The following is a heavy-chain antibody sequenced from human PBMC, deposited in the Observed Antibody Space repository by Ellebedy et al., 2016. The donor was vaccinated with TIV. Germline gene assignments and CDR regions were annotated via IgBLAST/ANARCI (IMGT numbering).Heavy chain of an antibody. CDR3: ATGDTNSYYAY. CDR2: ISDEGIND. Sequence: GESLKISCVASGFSFRSFAMFWVRQTPGKGLEWVAVISDEGINDHYADSVKGRFIISRDNAKKSLSLQMNSLRAEDTAVYYCATGDTNSYYAYWGQGTLVTVSS. J-gene: IGHJ4*02. D-gene: IGHD3-10*01. V-gene: IGHV3-30*04. CDR1: GFSFRSFA.